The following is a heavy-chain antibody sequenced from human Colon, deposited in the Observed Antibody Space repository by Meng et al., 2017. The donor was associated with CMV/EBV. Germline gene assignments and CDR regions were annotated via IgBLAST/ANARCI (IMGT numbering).Heavy chain of an antibody. CDR3: ATDYGDYYFDR. J-gene: IGHJ4*02. D-gene: IGHD4-17*01. CDR1: GGSNSSSTYY. CDR2: IYYSGYT. Sequence: QLQLQESGPGLLKPSETLSLTCTVSGGSNSSSTYYWGWIRQTPGKGLEWIGNIYYSGYTYYNPSLKSRLTISVDTSKNQFSLKLTSVTAADTAVYYCATDYGDYYFDRWGQGTLVTVSS. V-gene: IGHV4-39*07.